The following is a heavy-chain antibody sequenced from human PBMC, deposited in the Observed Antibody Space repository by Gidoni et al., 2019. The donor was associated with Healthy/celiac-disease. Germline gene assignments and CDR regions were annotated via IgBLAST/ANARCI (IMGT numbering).Heavy chain of an antibody. CDR1: GYTFTSYA. CDR2: INTRTGNP. J-gene: IGHJ6*02. D-gene: IGHD1-7*01. CDR3: ARDVQLELLVYYYGMDV. Sequence: QVQLVQSGSELKQPGASVKVSCTASGYTFTSYAMNWVLQAPGQGLEWMGWINTRTGNPTYAQGLTGRFVFSLDTSVSTAYLQISSLKGEDTAVYYCARDVQLELLVYYYGMDVWGQGTTVTVSS. V-gene: IGHV7-4-1*02.